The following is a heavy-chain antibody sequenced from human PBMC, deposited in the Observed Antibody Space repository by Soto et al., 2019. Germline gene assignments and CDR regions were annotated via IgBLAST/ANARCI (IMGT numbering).Heavy chain of an antibody. J-gene: IGHJ6*02. V-gene: IGHV1-18*01. D-gene: IGHD2-8*01. CDR1: GYTFTRYG. CDR3: AKNGQPPYYYYGMDV. CDR2: IRAYNGAT. Sequence: QGQLVPSGGEVKKPGASVEVSCKASGYTFTRYGISWVRQDPGQGLEWMGGIRAYNGATKYAQKFQGRVTMTVDTSTTTAYMELRSLTSDDRAVYYCAKNGQPPYYYYGMDVWGQGTTVTVSS.